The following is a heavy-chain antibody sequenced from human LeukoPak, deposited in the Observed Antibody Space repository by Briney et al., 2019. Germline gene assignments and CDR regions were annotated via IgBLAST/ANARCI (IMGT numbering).Heavy chain of an antibody. D-gene: IGHD6-13*01. V-gene: IGHV3-30*18. J-gene: IGHJ4*02. CDR3: VKRASSSWSSVDY. Sequence: GGSLRLSCEASGFTFSGYGMHWVRQAPGKGLEWVAVILYDGSDKYYADSVKGRFTISRDNSKNTLYLQMNSLRTEDTAVYYCVKRASSSWSSVDYWGQGTLVTVSS. CDR1: GFTFSGYG. CDR2: ILYDGSDK.